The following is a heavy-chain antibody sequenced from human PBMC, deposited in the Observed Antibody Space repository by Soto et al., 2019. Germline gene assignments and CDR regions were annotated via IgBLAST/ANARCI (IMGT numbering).Heavy chain of an antibody. CDR1: GYAFTTYG. D-gene: IGHD1-1*01. J-gene: IGHJ4*02. V-gene: IGHV1-18*01. CDR3: ARGRYGDY. CDR2: ISANNGNT. Sequence: QVHLVQSGAEVKKPGASVKVSCQGSGYAFTTYGITWVRQAPGQGLVWMGWISANNGNTNYAQKLQGRVTVTRDTSTSTAYMELRSLRYDDTAVYSCARGRYGDYWGQGALVTVSS.